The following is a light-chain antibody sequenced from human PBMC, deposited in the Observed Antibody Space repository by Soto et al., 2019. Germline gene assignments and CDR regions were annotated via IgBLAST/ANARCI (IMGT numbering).Light chain of an antibody. CDR3: QQYCSSSFT. V-gene: IGKV3-20*01. CDR1: QSVSSSY. Sequence: EIVLTQSPGTLSSSPGERATLSCRASQSVSSSYLAWYQQKPGPAPRLLIYGASSRATGIPDRFSGSGSGTDFTLTISRLEPEDFAVYYCQQYCSSSFTFGPGTKVDIK. J-gene: IGKJ3*01. CDR2: GAS.